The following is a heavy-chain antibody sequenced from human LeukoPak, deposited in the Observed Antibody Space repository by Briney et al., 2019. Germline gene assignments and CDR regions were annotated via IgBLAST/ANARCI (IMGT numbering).Heavy chain of an antibody. CDR1: GFTVSLYY. CDR3: ARGVPYDSWSGPHYSDY. J-gene: IGHJ4*02. Sequence: GGSLRLSCAASGFTVSLYYMTWVRQAPGKGLEWVSVIYSGGPTYYADSVKGRFTIPRDSAKNSLYLQMNSLRAEDTAVYYCARGVPYDSWSGPHYSDYWGQGTLVTVSS. V-gene: IGHV3-53*01. D-gene: IGHD3-3*01. CDR2: IYSGGPT.